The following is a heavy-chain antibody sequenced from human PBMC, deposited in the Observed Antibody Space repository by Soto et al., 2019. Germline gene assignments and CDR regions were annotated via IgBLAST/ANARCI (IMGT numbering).Heavy chain of an antibody. CDR1: GFAFNNYA. CDR3: ARESEDLTSNFDY. V-gene: IGHV3-48*04. J-gene: IGHJ4*02. Sequence: DVKLLESGGGVVQPGGSLRLSCAASGFAFNNYAMNWVRQAPGKGLEWVSHISGSGGSTDYADSMKGRFTVSRDNAKNSVYLDMNRLSAEDTAVYYCARESEDLTSNFDYWGQGTLVTVSS. CDR2: ISGSGGST.